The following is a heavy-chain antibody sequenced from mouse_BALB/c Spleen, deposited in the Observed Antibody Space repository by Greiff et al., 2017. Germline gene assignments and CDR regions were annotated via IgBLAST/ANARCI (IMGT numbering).Heavy chain of an antibody. V-gene: IGHV3-1*02. CDR1: GYSITSGYS. D-gene: IGHD1-2*01. CDR3: ARGGHLALLRLPGAMDY. J-gene: IGHJ4*01. Sequence: VQLKESGPDLVKPSQSLSLTCTVTGYSITSGYSWHWIRQFPGNKLEWMGYIHYSGSTNYNPSLKSRISITRDTSKNQFFLQLNSVTTEDTATYYCARGGHLALLRLPGAMDYWGQGTSVTVSS. CDR2: IHYSGST.